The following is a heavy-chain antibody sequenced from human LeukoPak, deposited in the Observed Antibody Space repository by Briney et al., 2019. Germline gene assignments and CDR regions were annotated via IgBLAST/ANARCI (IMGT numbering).Heavy chain of an antibody. CDR2: IIPIFGTA. CDR1: GGTFSNYA. D-gene: IGHD5-24*01. V-gene: IGHV1-69*13. J-gene: IGHJ5*02. Sequence: SVKVSCKASGGTFSNYAISWVRQAPGQGLEWMGGIIPIFGTANYAQKFQGRVTITADESTSTAYMELSSLRSEDTAVYYCARGRWQPARVPNWFDPWGQGTLVTVSS. CDR3: ARGRWQPARVPNWFDP.